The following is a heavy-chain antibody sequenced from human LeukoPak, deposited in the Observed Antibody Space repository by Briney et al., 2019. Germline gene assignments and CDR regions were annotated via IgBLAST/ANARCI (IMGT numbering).Heavy chain of an antibody. CDR2: ISAYNGNT. D-gene: IGHD2-15*01. J-gene: IGHJ4*02. CDR3: ARASYCSDGSCYSDY. V-gene: IGHV1-18*01. CDR1: GYTFSSYS. Sequence: GASVKVSCKASGYTFSSYSISWVRQAPGQGLEWMGWISAYNGNTIYAQKVKGRVTMTTDTSTSTAYMELRSLKSDDTAVYYGARASYCSDGSCYSDYWGQGTLVTVSS.